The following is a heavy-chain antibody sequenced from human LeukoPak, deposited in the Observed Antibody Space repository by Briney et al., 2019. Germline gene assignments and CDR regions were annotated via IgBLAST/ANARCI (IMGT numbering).Heavy chain of an antibody. Sequence: GESLKISCKGSGYSFTTYWNGWVRQMPGKGLEWMGIIYPGDSDTRYSPSFQGQVTISADKSISTAYLQWSSLKASDTAMYYCARQGPLHYYDSSGYYYGYWGQGTLVTVSS. V-gene: IGHV5-51*01. J-gene: IGHJ4*02. CDR2: IYPGDSDT. CDR1: GYSFTTYW. D-gene: IGHD3-22*01. CDR3: ARQGPLHYYDSSGYYYGY.